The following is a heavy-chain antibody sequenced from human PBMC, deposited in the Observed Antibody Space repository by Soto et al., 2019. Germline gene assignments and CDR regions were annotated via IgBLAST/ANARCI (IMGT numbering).Heavy chain of an antibody. Sequence: PGGSLRLSCAASGFTFSIYAMSWVRQAPGKGLEWLSYIFTTGTTMYYADSVKGRFTVSRDNAKNSVFLLLNSLRAEDTAVYYCARDKDWAFDYWGQGT. V-gene: IGHV3-48*03. D-gene: IGHD3-9*01. CDR3: ARDKDWAFDY. CDR1: GFTFSIYA. J-gene: IGHJ4*02. CDR2: IFTTGTTM.